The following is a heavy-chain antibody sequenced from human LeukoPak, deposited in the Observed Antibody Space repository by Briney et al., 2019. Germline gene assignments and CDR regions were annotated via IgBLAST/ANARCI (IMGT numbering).Heavy chain of an antibody. V-gene: IGHV3-21*01. CDR3: ARETLSDYYLDY. J-gene: IGHJ4*02. D-gene: IGHD2-21*02. CDR1: GFTFSSYS. CDR2: ISGSSSHK. Sequence: PGGSLRLSCVASGFTFSSYSMNWVRQAPGKGLEWVSSISGSSSHKYYADSVKGRFTISRDNSKNTLYLQMNSLRAEDTAVYYCARETLSDYYLDYWGQGTLVTVSS.